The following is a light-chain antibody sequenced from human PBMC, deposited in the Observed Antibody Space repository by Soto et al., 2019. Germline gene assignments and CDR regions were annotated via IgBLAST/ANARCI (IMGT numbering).Light chain of an antibody. J-gene: IGKJ3*01. CDR3: QQYGSSLFP. CDR2: GAS. V-gene: IGKV3-20*01. Sequence: EIVLTQSPGTLSLSPGERATLSCRASQSVSSSYLAWYQQKPGQAPRLLIYGASSRATGIPDRFSGSGSGTDVTLTISRLEPEDFAVYYCQQYGSSLFPFGPGTKVDIK. CDR1: QSVSSSY.